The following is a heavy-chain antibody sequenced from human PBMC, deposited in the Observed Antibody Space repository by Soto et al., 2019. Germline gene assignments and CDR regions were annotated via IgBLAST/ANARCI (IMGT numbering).Heavy chain of an antibody. D-gene: IGHD3-3*01. J-gene: IGHJ4*02. Sequence: SETLSLTCAVYGGSFCGYYWSWIRQPPGKGLEWIGEINHSGSTNYNPSLKSRVTISVDTSKNQFSLKLSSVTAADTAVYYCARGAGDYDFAQNFDYWGQGTLVTVSS. CDR2: INHSGST. CDR3: ARGAGDYDFAQNFDY. V-gene: IGHV4-34*01. CDR1: GGSFCGYY.